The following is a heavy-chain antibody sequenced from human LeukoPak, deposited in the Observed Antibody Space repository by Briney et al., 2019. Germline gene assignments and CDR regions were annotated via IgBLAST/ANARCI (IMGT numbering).Heavy chain of an antibody. V-gene: IGHV3-48*01. Sequence: RTGGSLRLSCAASGFTFSSYSMSWVRQAPGKGLEWISYISSSSSIIYYADSVKGRFTISRDNAKNSLYLQMNSLRAEDTAMYYCARDFEAAAEDYWGQGTLVTVSS. D-gene: IGHD6-13*01. CDR3: ARDFEAAAEDY. CDR1: GFTFSSYS. CDR2: ISSSSSII. J-gene: IGHJ4*02.